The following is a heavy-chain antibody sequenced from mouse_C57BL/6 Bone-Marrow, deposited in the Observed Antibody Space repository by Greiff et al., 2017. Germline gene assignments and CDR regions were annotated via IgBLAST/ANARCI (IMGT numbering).Heavy chain of an antibody. CDR1: GYTFTDYE. Sequence: VQLQQSGAELVRPGASVTLSCKASGYTFTDYEMHWVKQTPVHGLEWIGAIDPETGGTAYNQKFKGKAILTADKSSSTAYMELRSLTSEDSAVYYCTRGHYYGHYYAMDYWGQGTSVTVSS. CDR2: IDPETGGT. CDR3: TRGHYYGHYYAMDY. J-gene: IGHJ4*01. D-gene: IGHD1-2*01. V-gene: IGHV1-15*01.